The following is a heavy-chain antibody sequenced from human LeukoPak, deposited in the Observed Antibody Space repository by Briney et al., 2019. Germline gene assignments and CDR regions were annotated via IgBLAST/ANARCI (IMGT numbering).Heavy chain of an antibody. J-gene: IGHJ4*02. CDR1: GGSISSSSYH. CDR2: IYYSGST. CDR3: ARSPSWSKGVYYYDSSGYYSN. V-gene: IGHV4-31*03. D-gene: IGHD3-22*01. Sequence: PSETLSLTCTVSGGSISSSSYHWGWIRQPPGKGLQWIGYIYYSGSTYYNPSLKSRVTISVDTSKNQFSLKLSSVTAADTAVYYCARSPSWSKGVYYYDSSGYYSNWGQGTLVTVSS.